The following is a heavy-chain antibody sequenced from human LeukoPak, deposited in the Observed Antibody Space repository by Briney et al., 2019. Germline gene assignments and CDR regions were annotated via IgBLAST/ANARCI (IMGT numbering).Heavy chain of an antibody. CDR2: IGSSSSSYT. J-gene: IGHJ4*02. CDR1: GFTFSDYY. Sequence: PGGSLRLSCAASGFTFSDYYMXWIRQGPGXGLEWVSYIGSSSSSYTHYADSVKGRFTISRDNAKNSLYLQMTSLRAEDTAVYYCVRDQFCSSPSCQGSGFFDYWGQGTLVSVSS. V-gene: IGHV3-11*05. CDR3: VRDQFCSSPSCQGSGFFDY. D-gene: IGHD2-2*01.